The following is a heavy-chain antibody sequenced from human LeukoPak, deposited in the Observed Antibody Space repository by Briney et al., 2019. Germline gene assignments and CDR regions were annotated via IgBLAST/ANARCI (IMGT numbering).Heavy chain of an antibody. CDR2: IKQDGSEK. D-gene: IGHD1-26*01. Sequence: GGSLRLSCAASGFSFSSFWMSWVRQAPGKGLEWVANIKQDGSEKYYVDSVKGRFTISRDNAKKSLYLQMNSLRAEDTAVYYCASGGYGGAPREFDSWGQGTLVTVSS. V-gene: IGHV3-7*01. J-gene: IGHJ4*02. CDR1: GFSFSSFW. CDR3: ASGGYGGAPREFDS.